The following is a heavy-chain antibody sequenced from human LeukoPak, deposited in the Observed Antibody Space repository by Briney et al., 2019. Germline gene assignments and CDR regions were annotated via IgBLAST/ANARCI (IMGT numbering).Heavy chain of an antibody. CDR3: AKDRPNYYDSSGHYYRRNGDY. J-gene: IGHJ4*02. Sequence: QPGGSLRLSCAASGFTFSSYAMSWVRQAPGKGLEWVSAISGSGGSTYYADSVKGRLTISRDNSENTLYLQMNSLRVEDTAVYYCAKDRPNYYDSSGHYYRRNGDYWGQGTLVTVSS. CDR2: ISGSGGST. CDR1: GFTFSSYA. D-gene: IGHD3-22*01. V-gene: IGHV3-23*01.